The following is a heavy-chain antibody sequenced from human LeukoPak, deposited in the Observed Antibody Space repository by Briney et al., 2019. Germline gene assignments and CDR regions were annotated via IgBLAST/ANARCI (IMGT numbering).Heavy chain of an antibody. CDR1: GFPFSGYW. CDR3: SRSLDY. J-gene: IGHJ4*02. V-gene: IGHV3-7*01. CDR2: INQDGSVQ. Sequence: GGSLRLSCAASGFPFSGYWMVWVRQAPGKGMEWVANINQDGSVQYFAASVRGRFTISRDNAKNSLYLQMNILKAEDTAVYYCSRSLDYLGQGALVTVSS.